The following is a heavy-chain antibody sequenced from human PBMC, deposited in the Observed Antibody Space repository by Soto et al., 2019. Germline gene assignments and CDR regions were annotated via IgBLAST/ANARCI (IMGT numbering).Heavy chain of an antibody. CDR1: GFTFSSYA. J-gene: IGHJ6*02. V-gene: IGHV3-23*01. CDR2: ISGSGDSA. Sequence: EVQLLESGGGLVQPGGSLRLSCAASGFTFSSYAMTWVRQAPGKGLEWVSSISGSGDSAYYADSVKGRFTISRDNSKNTLYLQMSSPRAEDTAVYYCAKEGYFGYYYGLDVWGQGTTVTVSS. CDR3: AKEGYFGYYYGLDV. D-gene: IGHD3-9*01.